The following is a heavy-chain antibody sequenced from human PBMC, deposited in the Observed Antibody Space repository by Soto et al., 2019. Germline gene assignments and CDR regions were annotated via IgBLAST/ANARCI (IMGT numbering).Heavy chain of an antibody. CDR3: ARDRDYDYVWGSYRPYYYYYGMDV. J-gene: IGHJ6*02. CDR2: IYYSGST. CDR1: GGSISSGDYY. Sequence: PSETLSLTCTVSGGSISSGDYYWSWIRQPPGKGLEWIGYIYYSGSTYYNPSLKSRVTISVDTSKNQFSLKLSSVTAADTAVYYCARDRDYDYVWGSYRPYYYYYGMDVWGQGTTVTV. D-gene: IGHD3-16*02. V-gene: IGHV4-30-4*01.